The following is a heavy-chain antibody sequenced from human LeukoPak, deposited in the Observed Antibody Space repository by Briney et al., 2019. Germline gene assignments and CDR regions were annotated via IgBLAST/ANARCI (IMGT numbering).Heavy chain of an antibody. CDR2: ISGSGDST. CDR3: ARILGGDEGADY. D-gene: IGHD1-26*01. CDR1: GFTFSSYA. J-gene: IGHJ4*02. V-gene: IGHV3-23*01. Sequence: GGSLRLSCAASGFTFSSYAMSWVRQAPGKGLEWVSAISGSGDSTYYADSVKGRFTISRDNAKNSLYLQMNSLRAEDTAVYYCARILGGDEGADYWGQGTLVTVSS.